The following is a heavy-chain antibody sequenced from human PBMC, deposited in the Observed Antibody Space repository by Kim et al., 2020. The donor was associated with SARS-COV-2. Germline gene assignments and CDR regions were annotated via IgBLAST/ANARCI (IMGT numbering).Heavy chain of an antibody. D-gene: IGHD2-2*01. V-gene: IGHV3-7*01. J-gene: IGHJ6*02. CDR3: ARESRDGHIYYYNYGMDV. CDR2: IKQDGNEK. CDR1: GFTFSSYW. Sequence: GGSLRLSCAASGFTFSSYWMNWVRQAPGKGLEWVANIKQDGNEKYYVDSVKGRFTISRDNAKNSLYLQMNSLRAEDTAVYYCARESRDGHIYYYNYGMDVWGQGTTVTVSS.